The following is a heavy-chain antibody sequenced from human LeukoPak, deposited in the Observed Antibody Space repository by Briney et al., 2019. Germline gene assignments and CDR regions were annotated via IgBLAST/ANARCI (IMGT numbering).Heavy chain of an antibody. CDR2: IYPGDSDT. D-gene: IGHD5-18*01. J-gene: IGHJ3*02. CDR3: ARPGRGYSYGFDAFDI. Sequence: GESLKISCKGSGYSFTSYWIGWVRQMPGKGLEWMGIIYPGDSDTRYSPSFQGQVTISADKSIRTAYLRWSSLKASDTAMYYCARPGRGYSYGFDAFDIWGQGTMVTVSS. V-gene: IGHV5-51*01. CDR1: GYSFTSYW.